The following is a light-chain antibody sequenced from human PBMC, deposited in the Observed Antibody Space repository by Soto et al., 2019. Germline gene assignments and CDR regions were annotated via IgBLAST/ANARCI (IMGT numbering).Light chain of an antibody. CDR2: DVN. CDR1: SSDVGGYNY. J-gene: IGLJ2*01. V-gene: IGLV2-11*01. CDR3: CSYAGSYTVV. Sequence: QSALTQPRSVSGSPGQSVTISCTGTSSDVGGYNYVSRYQQHPGKAPKLMIYDVNKRPSGVPDRFSGSKSGNTASLTISGLQAEDEADYYCCSYAGSYTVVFGGGTKLTVL.